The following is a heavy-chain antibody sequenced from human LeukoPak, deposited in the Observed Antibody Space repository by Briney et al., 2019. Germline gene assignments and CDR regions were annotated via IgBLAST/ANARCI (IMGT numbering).Heavy chain of an antibody. J-gene: IGHJ4*02. CDR1: GYSISSGYY. V-gene: IGHV4-38-2*02. D-gene: IGHD1-26*01. CDR2: IYHSGST. Sequence: KTSETLSLTCTVSGYSISSGYYWGWIRQPPGKGLEWIGSIYHSGSTYYNPSLKSRVTISVDTSKNQFSLKLSSVTAADTAVYYCAIVGGGSYSIDYWGQGTLVTVSS. CDR3: AIVGGGSYSIDY.